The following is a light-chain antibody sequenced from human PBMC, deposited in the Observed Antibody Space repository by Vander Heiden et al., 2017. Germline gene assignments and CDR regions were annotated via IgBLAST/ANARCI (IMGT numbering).Light chain of an antibody. Sequence: EIVLTQAPGTLVLSPGERATLSCRASQSVPASYLARYQQRPGQAPRLLIHGASSRATGVPDRFSGSGSGTDFTLTIRSLEPEDFAVYYCHQYGASPWAFGQGTKVEIK. CDR2: GAS. J-gene: IGKJ1*01. CDR1: QSVPASY. CDR3: HQYGASPWA. V-gene: IGKV3-20*01.